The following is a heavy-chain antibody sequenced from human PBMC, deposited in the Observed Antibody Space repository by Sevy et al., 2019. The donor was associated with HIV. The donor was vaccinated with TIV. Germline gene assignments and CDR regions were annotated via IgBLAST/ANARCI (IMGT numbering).Heavy chain of an antibody. V-gene: IGHV3-21*01. CDR1: GFTFSSYS. CDR2: ISSSSSYI. J-gene: IGHJ4*02. D-gene: IGHD2-15*01. Sequence: GGSLRLSCAASGFTFSSYSMNWVRQAPGKGLEWVSSISSSSSYIYYADSVKGRFTISRDNAKNSLYLQMNSLRAEDTAVYYCARGVVAATRGTLGYWGQGTLVTVSS. CDR3: ARGVVAATRGTLGY.